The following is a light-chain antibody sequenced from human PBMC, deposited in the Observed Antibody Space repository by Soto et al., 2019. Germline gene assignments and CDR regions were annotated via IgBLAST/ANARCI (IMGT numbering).Light chain of an antibody. Sequence: EIVLTQSPGTRSLSPGERATLSCRASQSVSSSYLAWYQQKPGQAPRLLIYGASSRATGIPDRFSGSGSGTEFTLTISRLEPEDFAVYYCQQYGSSPPTFGQGTNVEIK. CDR2: GAS. V-gene: IGKV3-20*01. CDR1: QSVSSSY. CDR3: QQYGSSPPT. J-gene: IGKJ1*01.